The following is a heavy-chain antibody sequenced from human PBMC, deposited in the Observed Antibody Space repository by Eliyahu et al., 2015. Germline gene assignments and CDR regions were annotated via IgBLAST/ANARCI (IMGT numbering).Heavy chain of an antibody. CDR2: INHSGST. CDR1: GGSFSGYY. V-gene: IGHV4-34*01. J-gene: IGHJ6*04. D-gene: IGHD3-3*01. CDR3: ARRRRYYDFWSGRGEYYYYGMDV. Sequence: QVQLQQWGAGLLKPSETLSLTCAVYGGSFSGYYWSWIRQPPGKGLEWIGEINHSGSTNYNPSLKSRVTISVDTSKNQFSLKLSSVTAADTAVYYCARRRRYYDFWSGRGEYYYYGMDVWGKGTTVTVSS.